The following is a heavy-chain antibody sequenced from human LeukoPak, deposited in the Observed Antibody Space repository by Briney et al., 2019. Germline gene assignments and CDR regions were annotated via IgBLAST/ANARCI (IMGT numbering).Heavy chain of an antibody. CDR3: ARGRGRYCSSTSCYAGAFDI. J-gene: IGHJ3*02. CDR2: INHSGST. CDR1: GGSFSGYY. Sequence: SETLSPTCAVYGGSFSGYYWSWIRQPPGKGLEWIGEINHSGSTNYNPSLKSRVTISVDTSKNQFSLKLSSVTAADTAVYYCARGRGRYCSSTSCYAGAFDIWGQGTMVTVSS. D-gene: IGHD2-2*01. V-gene: IGHV4-34*01.